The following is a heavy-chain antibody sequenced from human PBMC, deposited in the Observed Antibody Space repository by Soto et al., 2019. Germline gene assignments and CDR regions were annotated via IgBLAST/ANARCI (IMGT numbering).Heavy chain of an antibody. CDR2: IIPIFGTA. CDR3: AREKPCGGDCYSWFDP. CDR1: GGTFSSYA. V-gene: IGHV1-69*13. J-gene: IGHJ5*02. D-gene: IGHD2-21*02. Sequence: SVKVSCKASGGTFSSYAISWVRQAPGQGLEWMGGIIPIFGTANYAQKFQGRVTITADESTSTAYMELSSLRSEDTAVYYCAREKPCGGDCYSWFDPWGQGTLVTVSS.